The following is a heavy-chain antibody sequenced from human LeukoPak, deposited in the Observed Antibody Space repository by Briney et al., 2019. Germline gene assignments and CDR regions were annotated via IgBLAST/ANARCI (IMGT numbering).Heavy chain of an antibody. CDR3: ASCPDFAFHNAFDI. V-gene: IGHV3-21*01. CDR1: GFTFSSYS. J-gene: IGHJ3*02. Sequence: GGSLRLSCAASGFTFSSYSMNWVRQAPGKGLEWVSSISSSSSYIYYADSVKGRFTISRDNAKNSLYLQMNSLRAEDTAVYYCASCPDFAFHNAFDIWGQGTMVTVSS. CDR2: ISSSSSYI. D-gene: IGHD3-3*01.